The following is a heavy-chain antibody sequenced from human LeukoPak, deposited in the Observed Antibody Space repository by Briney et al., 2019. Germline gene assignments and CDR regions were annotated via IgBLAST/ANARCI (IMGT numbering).Heavy chain of an antibody. V-gene: IGHV1-2*06. CDR2: INPNSGGT. Sequence: ASVKVSCTASGYTFIGYYMHWVRQAPGQGLEWMGRINPNSGGTNYAQKLQGRVTMTTDTSTSTAYMELRSLRSDDTAVYYCARDLGYYYGSGSYYPSPFDYWGQGTLVTVSS. CDR1: GYTFIGYY. CDR3: ARDLGYYYGSGSYYPSPFDY. J-gene: IGHJ4*02. D-gene: IGHD3-10*01.